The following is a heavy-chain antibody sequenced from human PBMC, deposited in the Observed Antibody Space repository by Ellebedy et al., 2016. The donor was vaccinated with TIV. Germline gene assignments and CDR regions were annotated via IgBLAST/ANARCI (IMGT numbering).Heavy chain of an antibody. V-gene: IGHV3-74*03. CDR2: INGDGSTT. CDR3: ARTFCDGDCYGYFQY. J-gene: IGHJ1*01. Sequence: GESLKISCTASGFTFSNYWVHWVRQAPGEGLVWVSRINGDGSTTTYADSVKGRFTISRDNAKSTLYLQMNSLRAEDTAVYYCARTFCDGDCYGYFQYWGQGTLVTVSS. D-gene: IGHD2-21*02. CDR1: GFTFSNYW.